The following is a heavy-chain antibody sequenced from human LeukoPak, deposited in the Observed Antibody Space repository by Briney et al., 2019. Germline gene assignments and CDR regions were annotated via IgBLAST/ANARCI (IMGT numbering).Heavy chain of an antibody. CDR3: ARGSQVSRRWYYYGSGGFDP. J-gene: IGHJ5*02. CDR1: GFTFSSYD. D-gene: IGHD3-10*01. CDR2: IGTAGDT. Sequence: GGSLRLSCAASGFTFSSYDMHWVRQATGKGLEWVSAIGTAGDTYYPGSEKGRFTISRENAKNSLYLQMNSLRAEDTAVYYCARGSQVSRRWYYYGSGGFDPWGQGTLVTVSS. V-gene: IGHV3-13*01.